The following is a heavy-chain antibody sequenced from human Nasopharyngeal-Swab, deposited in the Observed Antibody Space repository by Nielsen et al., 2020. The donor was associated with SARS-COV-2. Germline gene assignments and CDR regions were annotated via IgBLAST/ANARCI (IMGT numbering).Heavy chain of an antibody. Sequence: SETLSLTCTVSGGSISSSSYYWGWIRQPPGKGLEWIGSIYYSGSTYYNPSLKSRVTISVDTSKNQFSLKLSSVTAADTAVYYRATFEYSSSSAAFDIWGQGTMVTVSS. CDR3: ATFEYSSSSAAFDI. D-gene: IGHD6-6*01. J-gene: IGHJ3*02. V-gene: IGHV4-39*07. CDR1: GGSISSSSYY. CDR2: IYYSGST.